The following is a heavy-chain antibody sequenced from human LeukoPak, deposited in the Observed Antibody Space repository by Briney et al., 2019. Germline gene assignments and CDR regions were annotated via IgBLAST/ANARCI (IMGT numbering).Heavy chain of an antibody. CDR3: ARVRFSRDRNTSGADVLFDY. V-gene: IGHV4-59*07. CDR1: YGPHSGSY. D-gene: IGHD6-19*01. CDR2: VHSSGTT. Sequence: SDTLSLPCSLSYGPHSGSYWPWIRQSPGRGVEWIGYVHSSGTTNYNPSLKSRITISVDASKNQFSLKLSSVTAADTAVYYCARVRFSRDRNTSGADVLFDYWGQGTLVTVSS. J-gene: IGHJ4*02.